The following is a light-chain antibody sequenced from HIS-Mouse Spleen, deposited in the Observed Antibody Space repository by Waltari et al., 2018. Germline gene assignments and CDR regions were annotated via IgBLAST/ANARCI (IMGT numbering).Light chain of an antibody. J-gene: IGLJ2*01. CDR3: CSYAGSYTLV. Sequence: QSALTQPRSVSGSPGQSVTIPCPGTSSDVGGYNYSPWYQHHPGKAPKLMIYDVSKRPSGVPDRFSGSKSGNTASLTISGLQAEDEADYYCCSYAGSYTLVFGGGTKLTVL. CDR1: SSDVGGYNY. V-gene: IGLV2-11*01. CDR2: DVS.